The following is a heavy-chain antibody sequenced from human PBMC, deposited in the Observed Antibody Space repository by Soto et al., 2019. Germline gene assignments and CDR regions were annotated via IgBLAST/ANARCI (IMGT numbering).Heavy chain of an antibody. Sequence: GGSLRLSCVGSGFKFNIRAMHWVRQAPGKGLEWMAVIWYDGSDKYYADSLKGRFSISRDNSKNTTYLQINSLRADDTAVYYCARGSEYDGIYALDYWGQGTLVTVSS. J-gene: IGHJ4*02. V-gene: IGHV3-33*01. D-gene: IGHD3-22*01. CDR1: GFKFNIRA. CDR3: ARGSEYDGIYALDY. CDR2: IWYDGSDK.